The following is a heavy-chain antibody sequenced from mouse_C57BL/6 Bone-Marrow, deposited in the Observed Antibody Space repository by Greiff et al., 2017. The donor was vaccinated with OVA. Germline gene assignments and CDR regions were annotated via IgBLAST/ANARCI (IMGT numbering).Heavy chain of an antibody. CDR2: ISNLAYSI. CDR3: ARRDYYCSSYGFAY. J-gene: IGHJ3*01. CDR1: GFTFSDYG. Sequence: EVMLVESGGGLVQPGGSLKLSCAASGFTFSDYGMAWVRQAPRKGPEWVAFISNLAYSIYYADTVTGRFTISRENAKNTLYLEMSSLRSEDTAMYYCARRDYYCSSYGFAYWGQGTLVTVSA. V-gene: IGHV5-15*01. D-gene: IGHD1-1*01.